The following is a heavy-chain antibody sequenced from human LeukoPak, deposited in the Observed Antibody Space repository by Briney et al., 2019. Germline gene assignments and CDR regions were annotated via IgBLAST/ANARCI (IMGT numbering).Heavy chain of an antibody. V-gene: IGHV1-18*01. Sequence: GASVKVSCKASGYTFTSYGISWVRQAPGQGLEWMGWISAYNGNTNYAQKFQGRVTITRDTSASTAYMELSSLRSEDTAVYYCARELYDILTAVYYYYGMDVWGQGTTVTVSS. CDR2: ISAYNGNT. CDR1: GYTFTSYG. D-gene: IGHD3-9*01. J-gene: IGHJ6*02. CDR3: ARELYDILTAVYYYYGMDV.